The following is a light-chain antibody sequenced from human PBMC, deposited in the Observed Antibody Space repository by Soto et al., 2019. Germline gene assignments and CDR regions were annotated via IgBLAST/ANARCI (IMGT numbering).Light chain of an antibody. V-gene: IGKV1-16*02. J-gene: IGKJ4*01. CDR2: AAS. CDR3: QQYYSYPLT. CDR1: QDIINY. Sequence: DIQMTQSPSSLSTSVGDRVTITCRASQDIINYLAWFQQKPGKAPQSLIYAASSLQSGVPSKFSGSGSGTDFTLTISSLQPEDFATYYFQQYYSYPLTFGGGTKMEIK.